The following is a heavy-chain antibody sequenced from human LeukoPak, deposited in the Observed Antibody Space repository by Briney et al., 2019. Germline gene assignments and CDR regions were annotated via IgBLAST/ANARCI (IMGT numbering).Heavy chain of an antibody. J-gene: IGHJ6*03. D-gene: IGHD3-10*01. CDR1: EFTFSIYA. Sequence: GRSLRLSCAASEFTFSIYAMYWVRQAPGKGLEWMAIISYDGTNTYYADSVKGRFTISRDNSKNTLYLQMNSLRVEDTAVYYCAKEYGSSYYYYYYMDVWGKGTTVIISS. CDR2: ISYDGTNT. CDR3: AKEYGSSYYYYYYMDV. V-gene: IGHV3-30*04.